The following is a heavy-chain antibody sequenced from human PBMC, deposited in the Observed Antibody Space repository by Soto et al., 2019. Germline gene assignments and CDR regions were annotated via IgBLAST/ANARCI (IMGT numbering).Heavy chain of an antibody. J-gene: IGHJ3*02. D-gene: IGHD3-3*01. Sequence: GGSLRLSCAASGFTFSSYWMHWVRQAPGKGLVWVSRINSDGSSTSYADSVKGRFTISRDNAKKTLYLQMNSLRAEDTAVYYCARKKHYDFWSGYSIPWDAFDIWGQGTMVTVSS. CDR3: ARKKHYDFWSGYSIPWDAFDI. V-gene: IGHV3-74*01. CDR1: GFTFSSYW. CDR2: INSDGSST.